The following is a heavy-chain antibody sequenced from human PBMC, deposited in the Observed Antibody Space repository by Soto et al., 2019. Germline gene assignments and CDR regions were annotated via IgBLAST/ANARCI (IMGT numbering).Heavy chain of an antibody. V-gene: IGHV3-48*02. D-gene: IGHD7-27*01. CDR2: IDMGGITI. CDR3: ASDNLPGDPLEAFDI. CDR1: GFTFSTYS. J-gene: IGHJ3*02. Sequence: EVQLVESGGGLVQPGGSLRLSCAASGFTFSTYSLIWVRQSPGKGLEWVSYIDMGGITIYYGDSVRGRFTVSRDNARNSLFLQMNSLRDEDTSVYYCASDNLPGDPLEAFDIWGQGTVVTVSS.